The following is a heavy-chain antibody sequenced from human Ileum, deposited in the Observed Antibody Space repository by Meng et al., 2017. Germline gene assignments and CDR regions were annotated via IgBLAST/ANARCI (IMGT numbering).Heavy chain of an antibody. CDR2: MNPNSGNT. Sequence: QVQLVTYGAEVKKPGAPVKVSCKASGYTFTIYDNNWVRQATGQGLEWMGWMNPNSGNTGYAQKFQGRVTITRNTSISTAYMELSSLRSEDTAVYYCARGSGSSWSDFDYWGQGTLVTVSS. CDR1: GYTFTIYD. V-gene: IGHV1-8*03. D-gene: IGHD6-13*01. CDR3: ARGSGSSWSDFDY. J-gene: IGHJ4*02.